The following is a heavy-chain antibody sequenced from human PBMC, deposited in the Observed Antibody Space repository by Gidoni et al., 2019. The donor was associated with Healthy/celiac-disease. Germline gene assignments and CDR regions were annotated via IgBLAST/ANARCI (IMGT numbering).Heavy chain of an antibody. CDR1: GFTFSSYS. CDR3: ARLIFDRYCGGDCLDY. CDR2: ISSSSSYI. V-gene: IGHV3-21*01. J-gene: IGHJ4*02. D-gene: IGHD2-21*01. Sequence: EVQLVESGGGLVKPGGSLRLSCAASGFTFSSYSMNLVRQAPGKGLEWVSSISSSSSYIYYADSVKGRFTISRDNAKNSLYLQMNSLRAEDTAVYYCARLIFDRYCGGDCLDYWGQGTLVTVSS.